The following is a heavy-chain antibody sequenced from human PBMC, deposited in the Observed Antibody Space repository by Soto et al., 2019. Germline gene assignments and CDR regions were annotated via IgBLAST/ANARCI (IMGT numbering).Heavy chain of an antibody. Sequence: EVQLVESGGGLVQPGGSLRLSCAASGFTFSSYWMHWVRQAPGKGLVWVSRINSDGSSTSYADSVKGRFTISRDNAKNTLYLQMNSLRAEDTAVYYCAGGGSGYSYGRGFDYWGQGTLVTVSS. J-gene: IGHJ4*02. V-gene: IGHV3-74*01. CDR3: AGGGSGYSYGRGFDY. CDR1: GFTFSSYW. CDR2: INSDGSST. D-gene: IGHD5-18*01.